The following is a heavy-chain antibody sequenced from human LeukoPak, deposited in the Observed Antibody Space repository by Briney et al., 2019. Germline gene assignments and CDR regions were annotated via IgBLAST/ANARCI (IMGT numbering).Heavy chain of an antibody. Sequence: PSETLSLTCTVSGGSISSSSYYWGWIRQPPGKGLEWIGSIYYSGSTYYNLSLKSRVTISVDTSKNQFSLKLSSVTAADTAVYYCARGLRGEGGYYDYWGQGTLVTVSS. CDR1: GGSISSSSYY. CDR2: IYYSGST. D-gene: IGHD3-22*01. V-gene: IGHV4-39*07. J-gene: IGHJ4*02. CDR3: ARGLRGEGGYYDY.